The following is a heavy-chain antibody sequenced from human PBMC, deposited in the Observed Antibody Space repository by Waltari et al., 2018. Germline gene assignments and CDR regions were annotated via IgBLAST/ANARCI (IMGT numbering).Heavy chain of an antibody. CDR3: ARDSGYSSGWYEYDY. CDR2: IIPILGIA. J-gene: IGHJ4*02. V-gene: IGHV1-69*08. D-gene: IGHD6-19*01. Sequence: QVQLVQSGAEVKKPGSSVKVSCKASGGTCSSYTISWVRQAPGQGLEWMGRIIPILGIANYAQKVQGRVTITADKSTSTAYMELSSLRSEDTAVYYCARDSGYSSGWYEYDYWGQGTLVTVSS. CDR1: GGTCSSYT.